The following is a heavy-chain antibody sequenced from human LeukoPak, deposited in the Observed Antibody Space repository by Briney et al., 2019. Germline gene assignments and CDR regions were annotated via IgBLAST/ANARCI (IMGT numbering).Heavy chain of an antibody. V-gene: IGHV1-46*01. CDR1: GYTFTSYY. CDR3: ARENLSGSGSYYSVPGYYYYYGMDV. D-gene: IGHD3-10*01. J-gene: IGHJ6*02. Sequence: GASVKVSCKASGYTFTSYYMHWVRQAPGQGLEWMGIINPSGGSTSYAQKFQGRVTMTRDTSTSTVYMELSSLRSEDTAVYYCARENLSGSGSYYSVPGYYYYYGMDVWGQGTTVTVSS. CDR2: INPSGGST.